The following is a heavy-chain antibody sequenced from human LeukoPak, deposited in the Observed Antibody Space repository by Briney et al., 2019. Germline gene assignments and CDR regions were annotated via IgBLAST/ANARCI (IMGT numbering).Heavy chain of an antibody. CDR2: IWYDGSNK. D-gene: IGHD2/OR15-2a*01. CDR3: VRDRGALQYFDY. V-gene: IGHV3-33*01. CDR1: GFTLRNHG. J-gene: IGHJ4*01. Sequence: GGSLRLSCAASGFTLRNHGMHWIGQAPGKGLEWVAIIWYDGSNKYYAASVNGRFTISGDNSKNTLYLQMNSLRDDDTAVYYCVRDRGALQYFDYWGHGALVTVSS.